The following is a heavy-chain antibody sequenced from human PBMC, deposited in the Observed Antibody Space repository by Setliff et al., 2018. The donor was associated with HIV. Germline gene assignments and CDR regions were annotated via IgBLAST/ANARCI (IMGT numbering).Heavy chain of an antibody. J-gene: IGHJ4*02. CDR3: ASHDYYDSSVYYYRFDY. V-gene: IGHV5-10-1*01. Sequence: GESLTISCKGSGYSFTSYWINWVRQMPGKGLEWMGRIDPSDSYTNYNPSFQGHVTISADKSISTAYLQWSSLKASDTAMYYCASHDYYDSSVYYYRFDYRGQGTLVTVSS. CDR2: IDPSDSYT. CDR1: GYSFTSYW. D-gene: IGHD3-22*01.